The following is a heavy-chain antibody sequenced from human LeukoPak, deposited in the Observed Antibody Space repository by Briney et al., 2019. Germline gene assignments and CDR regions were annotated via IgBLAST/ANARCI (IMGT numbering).Heavy chain of an antibody. D-gene: IGHD2-2*01. CDR2: LYYSGHT. CDR1: GGSISSSSYY. CDR3: ASQYCSSSSCYAGEHDY. V-gene: IGHV4-39*01. J-gene: IGHJ4*02. Sequence: PSETLSLTCTVSGGSISSSSYYWGWIRQPPGKGLEWIGCLYYSGHTYYNPSLKSRVTISIDTSKNQFSLRLTSVTAADTAVYYCASQYCSSSSCYAGEHDYWGQGTLVTVSS.